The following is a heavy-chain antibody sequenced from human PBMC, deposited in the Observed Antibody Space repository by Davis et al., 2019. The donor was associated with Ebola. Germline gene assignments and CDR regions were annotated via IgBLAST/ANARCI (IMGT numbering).Heavy chain of an antibody. CDR1: GYTFTSYG. J-gene: IGHJ6*03. Sequence: ASVKVSCKASGYTFTSYGISWVRQAPGQGLEWMGWISAYNGNTNYAQKLQGRVTMTTDTSTSTAYMELRSLRSDDTAVYYCARLGQSSSSSAPYYYYYMDVWGKGTTVTVSS. CDR2: ISAYNGNT. D-gene: IGHD6-13*01. CDR3: ARLGQSSSSSAPYYYYYMDV. V-gene: IGHV1-18*04.